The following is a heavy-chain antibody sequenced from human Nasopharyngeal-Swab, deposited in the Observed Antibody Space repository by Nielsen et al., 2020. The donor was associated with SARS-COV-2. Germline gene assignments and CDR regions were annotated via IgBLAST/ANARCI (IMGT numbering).Heavy chain of an antibody. V-gene: IGHV3-73*01. CDR3: TTDFYFDY. J-gene: IGHJ4*02. CDR1: GFIFSASA. CDR2: IGDKDHNYAT. Sequence: GESLNIPFPSPGFIFSASALHWVPQASGHGLEWVGRIGDKDHNYATTYGASVQGRFTISRDDSKNTAFLQMDSLKTEDTALYYCTTDFYFDYWGQGTLVTVSS.